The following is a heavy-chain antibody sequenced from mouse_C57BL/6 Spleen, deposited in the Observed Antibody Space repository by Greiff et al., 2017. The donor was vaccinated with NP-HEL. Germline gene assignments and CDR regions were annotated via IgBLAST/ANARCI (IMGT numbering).Heavy chain of an antibody. D-gene: IGHD2-3*01. J-gene: IGHJ2*01. Sequence: VQLQRSGPELVKPGASVKISCKASGYSFTGYYMNWVKQSPEKSLEWIGEINPSTGGTTYNQKFKAKATLTVDKSSSTAYMQLKSLTSEDSAVYYCARNEVYDGYPDYWGQGTTLTVSS. V-gene: IGHV1-42*01. CDR1: GYSFTGYY. CDR3: ARNEVYDGYPDY. CDR2: INPSTGGT.